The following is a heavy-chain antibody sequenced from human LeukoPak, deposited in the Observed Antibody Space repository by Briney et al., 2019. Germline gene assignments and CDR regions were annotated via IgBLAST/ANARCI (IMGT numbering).Heavy chain of an antibody. D-gene: IGHD5-24*01. J-gene: IGHJ5*02. V-gene: IGHV3-30*18. Sequence: GGSLRLSCTGSGFTFSDFWMSWVRQAPGKGLEWVAVISYDGSNKYCADSVKGRFTISRDNSKNTLYLQMNSLRAEDAAVYYCAKKAGRDGDKTTLTHNWFDPWGQGTLVTVSS. CDR2: ISYDGSNK. CDR3: AKKAGRDGDKTTLTHNWFDP. CDR1: GFTFSDFW.